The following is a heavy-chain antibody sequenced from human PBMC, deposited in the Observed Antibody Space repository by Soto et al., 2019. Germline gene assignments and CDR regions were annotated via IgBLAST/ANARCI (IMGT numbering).Heavy chain of an antibody. Sequence: GGSLRLSCAASGYTFSDYYMSWIRQAPGKGLEWISYIDTSGTKIYYADSVKGRFTITRDNAKNSLYLEMNSLRDEDTAVYYCAGEARGYSYRRNYDYWGQGTLVTVSS. CDR1: GYTFSDYY. CDR3: AGEARGYSYRRNYDY. V-gene: IGHV3-11*01. J-gene: IGHJ4*02. CDR2: IDTSGTKI. D-gene: IGHD5-18*01.